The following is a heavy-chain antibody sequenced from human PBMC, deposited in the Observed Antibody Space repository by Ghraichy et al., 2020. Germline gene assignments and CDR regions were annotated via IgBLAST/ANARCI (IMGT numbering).Heavy chain of an antibody. J-gene: IGHJ4*02. V-gene: IGHV2-5*02. CDR3: AHYVSSSFFDY. CDR2: IYWDDDK. CDR1: GFSLSTSGVS. Sequence: GPTLVKPTQTLTLTCTFSGFSLSTSGVSVDWIRQPPGKALEWLALIYWDDDKRYSTSLKSRLTITKDTSKNQVVLTLTNMDPVDTAIYYCAHYVSSSFFDYWGQGNLVTVSS. D-gene: IGHD6-6*01.